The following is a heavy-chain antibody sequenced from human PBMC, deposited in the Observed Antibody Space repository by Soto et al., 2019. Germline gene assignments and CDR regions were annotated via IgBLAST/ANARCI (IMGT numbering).Heavy chain of an antibody. CDR3: TTATVIYYYYYGMDV. J-gene: IGHJ6*02. CDR1: GFTFSNAW. CDR2: IKSKTDGGTT. Sequence: EVQLVESGGGLVKPGGSLRLSCAASGFTFSNAWMSWVRQAPGKGLEWVGRIKSKTDGGTTDYAAPVKGRFTISRDDSKNTLYLQMNSLKTEDTAVYYCTTATVIYYYYYGMDVWGQGTTVTVSS. V-gene: IGHV3-15*01. D-gene: IGHD4-4*01.